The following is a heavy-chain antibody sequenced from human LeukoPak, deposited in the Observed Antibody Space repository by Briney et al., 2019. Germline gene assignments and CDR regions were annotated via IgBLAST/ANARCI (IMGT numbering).Heavy chain of an antibody. Sequence: GSLRLSCAASGFTFSNYWMTWIRQPPGKGLEWIGYIYYSGSTNYNPSLKSRVTISVDTSKNQFSLKLSSVTAADTAVYYCARENTGYYDFWSGYSNWFDPWGQGTLATVSS. J-gene: IGHJ5*02. CDR3: ARENTGYYDFWSGYSNWFDP. D-gene: IGHD3-3*01. CDR1: GFTFSNYW. V-gene: IGHV4-59*01. CDR2: IYYSGST.